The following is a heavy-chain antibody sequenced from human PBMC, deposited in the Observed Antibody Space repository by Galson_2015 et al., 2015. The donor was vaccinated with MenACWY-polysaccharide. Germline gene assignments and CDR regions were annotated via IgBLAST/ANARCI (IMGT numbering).Heavy chain of an antibody. CDR2: MWNDGSNE. D-gene: IGHD2-15*01. J-gene: IGHJ6*01. Sequence: SLRLSCATSGFTFRSYGIHWVRQAPGKGLEWVALMWNDGSNEYYADSVKGRFTISRDNSKNTVFLEMNSLRAEDAAVYYCARRHDSEYFHLYYGMDFWGLRTTVTVSS. CDR3: ARRHDSEYFHLYYGMDF. V-gene: IGHV3-33*01. CDR1: GFTFRSYG.